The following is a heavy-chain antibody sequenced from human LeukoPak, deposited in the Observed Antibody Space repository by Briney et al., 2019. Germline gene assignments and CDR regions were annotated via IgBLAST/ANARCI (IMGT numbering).Heavy chain of an antibody. V-gene: IGHV3-7*01. CDR1: GFTLTSAW. D-gene: IGHD3-10*01. CDR2: MNEDGSGR. Sequence: GGSLSLSCAASGFTLTSAWMSWLRQTPEKGLEWVAHMNEDGSGRFYVDSAKGRFTISRDDTQNSVYLQMNSLRVENTAVYYCAAWFGESVPRGQGTLVTVSS. J-gene: IGHJ5*02. CDR3: AAWFGESVP.